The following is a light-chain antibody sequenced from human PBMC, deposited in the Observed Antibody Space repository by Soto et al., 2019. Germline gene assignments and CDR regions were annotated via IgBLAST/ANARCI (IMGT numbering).Light chain of an antibody. V-gene: IGKV3D-20*02. CDR1: QSVSSSY. Sequence: IVLTQTPATLSVSPGERATLSCRASQSVSSSYLAWYRQKPGQAPRLLFYHASNRATGIPARFSGSGSGTDFTLTISSLEPEDFAVYYCQQRSNWPITFGQGTRLEI. J-gene: IGKJ5*01. CDR2: HAS. CDR3: QQRSNWPIT.